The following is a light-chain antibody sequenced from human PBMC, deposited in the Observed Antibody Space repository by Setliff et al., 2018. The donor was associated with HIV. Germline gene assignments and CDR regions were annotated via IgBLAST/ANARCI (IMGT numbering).Light chain of an antibody. V-gene: IGLV2-11*01. J-gene: IGLJ3*02. CDR3: CSYAGTYTSRV. CDR1: SSDIGAYNY. CDR2: DAT. Sequence: QSALTQPRSVSGSPGQSVTISCTGTSSDIGAYNYVSWYQQHPDKAPKLMIYDATNRPSGVPDRFSGSKSGNTASLTISGLQAEDEADYYCCSYAGTYTSRVFGGGTKVTVL.